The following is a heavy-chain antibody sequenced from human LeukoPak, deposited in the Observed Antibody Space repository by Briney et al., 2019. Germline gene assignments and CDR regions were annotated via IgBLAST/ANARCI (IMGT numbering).Heavy chain of an antibody. CDR2: ISYDGSNK. Sequence: GGSLRLSCAASGFTFSSYGMHWVRQAPGKGLEWVAVISYDGSNKYYADSVKGRFTISRDNSKNTLSLQMNSLRAEDTAVYYCAKDQSSFCSRSSCYALHYWGQGTPVTVSS. CDR1: GFTFSSYG. J-gene: IGHJ4*02. CDR3: AKDQSSFCSRSSCYALHY. V-gene: IGHV3-30*18. D-gene: IGHD2-2*01.